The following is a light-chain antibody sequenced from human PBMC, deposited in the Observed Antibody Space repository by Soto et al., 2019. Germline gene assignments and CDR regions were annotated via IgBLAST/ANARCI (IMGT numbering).Light chain of an antibody. CDR2: EVS. CDR3: CSYEGINDYV. V-gene: IGLV2-8*01. CDR1: SSDVGGYNY. J-gene: IGLJ1*01. Sequence: QSVLTQPPSASGSPGQSVTISCTGSSSDVGGYNYVSWYQQYPGKAPKLMIYEVSKRPSGVPDRFSGSKSGNTASLTVSGLQAEDEADYYCCSYEGINDYVFGTGTKVTVL.